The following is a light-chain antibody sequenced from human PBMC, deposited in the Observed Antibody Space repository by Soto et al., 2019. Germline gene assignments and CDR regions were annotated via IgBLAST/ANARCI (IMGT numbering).Light chain of an antibody. CDR3: HQYGFSPAT. J-gene: IGKJ1*01. CDR1: QXVXSGY. Sequence: EIVLTQSPDTLXLXPXEXXTXXXRXSQXVXSGYIAWYRQKRGQAPKLLIFGVSTRATGIPDRFRGSGSGTDFTLTISRLEPEDFAVYFCHQYGFSPATFGQGTKVDVK. V-gene: IGKV3-20*01. CDR2: GVS.